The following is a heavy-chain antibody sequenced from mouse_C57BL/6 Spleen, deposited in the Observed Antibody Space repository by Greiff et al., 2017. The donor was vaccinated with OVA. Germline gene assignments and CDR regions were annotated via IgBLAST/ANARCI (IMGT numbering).Heavy chain of an antibody. CDR3: AWYGYDRGYAMDY. CDR2: IYPGDGDT. Sequence: VQLQQSGAELVKPGASVKISCKASGYAFSSYWMNWVKQRPGKGLEWIGQIYPGDGDTNYNGKFKGKGTLTADKSSSTAYMQLSSLTSEDSAVYFCAWYGYDRGYAMDYWGQGTSVTVSS. V-gene: IGHV1-80*01. J-gene: IGHJ4*01. D-gene: IGHD2-2*01. CDR1: GYAFSSYW.